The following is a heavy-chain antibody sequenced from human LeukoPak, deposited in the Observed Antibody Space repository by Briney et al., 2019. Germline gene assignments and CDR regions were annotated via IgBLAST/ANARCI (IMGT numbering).Heavy chain of an antibody. CDR3: TRHESYCSSTSCYRDY. CDR1: GFTFSGSA. CDR2: IRSKANSYAT. Sequence: GGSLKLSCAASGFTFSGSAMHWVRQASGKGLEWVGRIRSKANSYATAYAASVKGRFTISRDDSKNTAYLQMNSLKTEDTAVYYCTRHESYCSSTSCYRDYWGQGTLVTVSS. D-gene: IGHD2-2*02. V-gene: IGHV3-73*01. J-gene: IGHJ4*02.